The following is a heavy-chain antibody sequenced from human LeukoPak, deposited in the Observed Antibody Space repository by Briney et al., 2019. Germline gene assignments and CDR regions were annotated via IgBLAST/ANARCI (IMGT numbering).Heavy chain of an antibody. V-gene: IGHV3-23*01. J-gene: IGHJ5*02. CDR3: AKAGADFYNWFDP. D-gene: IGHD3-10*01. Sequence: PGGSLRLSCAGSGFTFSNSAMTWVRQAPGKGLEWVSTIDGVTGRINFADSVKGRFTISRDNSKNTLYLQMNSLRAEDTAVYYCAKAGADFYNWFDPWGQGTLVTVSS. CDR1: GFTFSNSA. CDR2: IDGVTGRI.